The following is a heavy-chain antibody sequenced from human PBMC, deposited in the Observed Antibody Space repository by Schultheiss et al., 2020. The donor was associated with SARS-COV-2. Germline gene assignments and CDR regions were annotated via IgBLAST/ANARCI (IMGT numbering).Heavy chain of an antibody. V-gene: IGHV4-38-2*02. CDR1: GYSISSGYY. CDR3: ARDLLVIATSGFDP. CDR2: IYHSGST. Sequence: SETLSLTCAVSGYSISSGYYWGWIRQPPGKGLEWIGSIYHSGSTNYNPSLKSRVTISVDTSKNQFSLKLSSVTAADTAVYYCARDLLVIATSGFDPWGQGTLVTVSS. D-gene: IGHD2-21*01. J-gene: IGHJ5*02.